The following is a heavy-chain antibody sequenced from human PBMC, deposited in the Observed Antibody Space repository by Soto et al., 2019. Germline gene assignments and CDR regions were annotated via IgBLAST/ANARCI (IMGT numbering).Heavy chain of an antibody. CDR3: AGGYSYGPSFDY. V-gene: IGHV1-69*06. Sequence: SVKVSCKASGGTFSSYATSWVRQAPGQGLEWMGGIIPIFGTANYAQKFQGRVTITADKSTSTAYMELSSLRSEDTAVYYCAGGYSYGPSFDYWGQGTLVTVSS. CDR2: IIPIFGTA. J-gene: IGHJ4*02. D-gene: IGHD5-18*01. CDR1: GGTFSSYA.